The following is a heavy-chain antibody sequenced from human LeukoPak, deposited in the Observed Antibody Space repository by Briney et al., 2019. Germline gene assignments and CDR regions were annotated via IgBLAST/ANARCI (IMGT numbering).Heavy chain of an antibody. CDR1: GFSLSNYW. J-gene: IGHJ4*02. Sequence: GGSLRLSCAASGFSLSNYWMNWVRQAPGKGLEWVANIKQDGSEKNYVDSVKGRFSISRDNAKNSLILQMNSLRAEDTAVYYCARDVVRRSYDYWGQGTLVTVSS. CDR2: IKQDGSEK. D-gene: IGHD1-26*01. CDR3: ARDVVRRSYDY. V-gene: IGHV3-7*01.